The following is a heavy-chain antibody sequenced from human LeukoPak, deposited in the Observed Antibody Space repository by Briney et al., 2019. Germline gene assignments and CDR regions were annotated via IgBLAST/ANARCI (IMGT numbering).Heavy chain of an antibody. J-gene: IGHJ4*02. CDR2: IYSDDGGGST. CDR1: GFTFSSYW. Sequence: GGSLRLSCAASGFTFSSYWMHWVRQAQGKGLEWVSVIYSDDGGGSTHYADSVKGRFTISRDNSKNTLYLQMNSLRAEDTAVYYCARDWSHRCFDYWGQGTLVTVSS. V-gene: IGHV3-53*01. CDR3: ARDWSHRCFDY. D-gene: IGHD3-3*01.